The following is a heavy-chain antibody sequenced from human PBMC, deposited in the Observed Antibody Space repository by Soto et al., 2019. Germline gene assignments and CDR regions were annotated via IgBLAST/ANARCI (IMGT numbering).Heavy chain of an antibody. Sequence: GESLKISCKGSGYSFTSYWISWVRQMPGKGLEWMGRIDPSDSYTNYSPSFQGHVTISADKSISTAYLQWSSLKASDTAMYYCARLLYYDILTGYSPYYYGMDVWGQGTTVTVYS. CDR3: ARLLYYDILTGYSPYYYGMDV. CDR2: IDPSDSYT. J-gene: IGHJ6*02. V-gene: IGHV5-10-1*01. D-gene: IGHD3-9*01. CDR1: GYSFTSYW.